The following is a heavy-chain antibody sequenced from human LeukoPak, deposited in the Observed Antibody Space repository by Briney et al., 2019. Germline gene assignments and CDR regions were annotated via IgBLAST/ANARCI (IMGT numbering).Heavy chain of an antibody. D-gene: IGHD2-15*01. CDR1: GFTFSSYA. J-gene: IGHJ4*02. Sequence: GGSLRLSCAASGFTFSSYAMSWVRQAPGKGLEWVSVISGSGGSTSYADSVKGRFTISRDTSKNTLYLQMNSLRAEDTAVYYCAKAHGPYCSGGSCYCNYWGQGTLVTVSS. V-gene: IGHV3-23*01. CDR3: AKAHGPYCSGGSCYCNY. CDR2: ISGSGGST.